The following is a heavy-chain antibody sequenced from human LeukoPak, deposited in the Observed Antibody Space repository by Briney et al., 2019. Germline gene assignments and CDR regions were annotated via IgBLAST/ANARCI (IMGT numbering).Heavy chain of an antibody. V-gene: IGHV3-21*01. CDR2: ISTSSSYI. Sequence: GGSLRLSCAASGFTFSSYTMNWVRQAPGKGLEWVSSISTSSSYIYYADSVKGRFTISRDNAKNSLYLQMNSLRAEDTAVYYCASGGWLDYWGQGTLVTVSS. J-gene: IGHJ4*02. CDR3: ASGGWLDY. CDR1: GFTFSSYT. D-gene: IGHD6-19*01.